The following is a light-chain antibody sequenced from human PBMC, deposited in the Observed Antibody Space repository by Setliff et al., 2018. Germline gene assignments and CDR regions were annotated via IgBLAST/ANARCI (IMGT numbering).Light chain of an antibody. CDR2: DVS. Sequence: QSVLTQPASVSGSPGQSITIYCIGSGSDIGAYDYVAWYQQHPGKAPKLMIYDVSHRPSGVSHRFSASKSDNTASLTISGLQVEDEADYYCSSYSTRTSLDVFGTGTKVTVL. J-gene: IGLJ1*01. CDR3: SSYSTRTSLDV. V-gene: IGLV2-14*03. CDR1: GSDIGAYDY.